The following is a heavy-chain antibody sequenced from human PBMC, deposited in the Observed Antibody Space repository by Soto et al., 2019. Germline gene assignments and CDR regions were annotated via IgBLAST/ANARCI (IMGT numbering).Heavy chain of an antibody. CDR1: GGSISSSY. CDR3: ARHALTDYAGARRTFDV. D-gene: IGHD4-17*01. V-gene: IGHV4-59*08. CDR2: IYYSGST. Sequence: QVQLQESGPGLVRPSQTLSLTCSVSGGSISSSYWSWIRQTPGKGLEWIGHIYYSGSTDYNPSLKSRVTMSVGASKNQFSLELNSVTAADTAVYYCARHALTDYAGARRTFDVWGQGTMVTVSS. J-gene: IGHJ3*01.